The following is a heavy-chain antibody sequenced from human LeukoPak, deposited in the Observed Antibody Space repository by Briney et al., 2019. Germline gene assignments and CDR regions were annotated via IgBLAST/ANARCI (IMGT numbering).Heavy chain of an antibody. V-gene: IGHV1-24*01. CDR3: ARPIAAAGTPFDY. CDR1: GYTLTELS. CDR2: FDPEDGET. J-gene: IGHJ4*02. D-gene: IGHD6-13*01. Sequence: ASVKVSCKVSGYTLTELSMHWVRQAPGKGLEGMGGFDPEDGETIYAQKFQGRVTMTEDTSTDTAYMELSSLRSDDTAVYYCARPIAAAGTPFDYWGQGTLVTVSS.